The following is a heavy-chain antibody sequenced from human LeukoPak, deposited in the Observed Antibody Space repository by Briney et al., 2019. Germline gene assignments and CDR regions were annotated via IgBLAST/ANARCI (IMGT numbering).Heavy chain of an antibody. CDR1: GFTFSNYG. D-gene: IGHD6-19*01. J-gene: IGHJ4*02. V-gene: IGHV3-30*02. CDR2: IEYDGTDT. Sequence: GGSLRLSCAASGFTFSNYGMHWVRQAPGKGLEWVAFIEYDGTDTHFADSVRGRFTISRDNSEDTLYLQMNSLRAEDTAVYYCAKDQGSSGWFDYWGQGTLVTVSS. CDR3: AKDQGSSGWFDY.